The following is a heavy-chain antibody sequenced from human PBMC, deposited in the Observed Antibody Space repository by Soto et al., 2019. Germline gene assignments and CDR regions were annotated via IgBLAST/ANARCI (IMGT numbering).Heavy chain of an antibody. J-gene: IGHJ3*02. D-gene: IGHD3-16*01. CDR2: INPSGGRT. Sequence: QVQLVQSGAEVKKPGASVKVSCMASGYTFTIYYMHWVRQAPGQGLEWMGIINPSGGRTSYAQEFQGSVTITRDTATSTVYMELRSLRSEETAVYYCARVSYDYSLMSYPNYSGAFHIWGQGTMVTVSS. V-gene: IGHV1-46*03. CDR3: ARVSYDYSLMSYPNYSGAFHI. CDR1: GYTFTIYY.